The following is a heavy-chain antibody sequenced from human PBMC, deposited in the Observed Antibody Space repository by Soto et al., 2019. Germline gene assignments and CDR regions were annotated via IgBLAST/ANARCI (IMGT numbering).Heavy chain of an antibody. V-gene: IGHV3-30*03. CDR1: GFSFSTYG. D-gene: IGHD3-10*01. J-gene: IGHJ5*02. Sequence: GGSLRLSCAASGFSFSTYGMHWVRQAPGKGLEWVAFISNDGSNKYYADSVKGRFTISRDNSKNTLYLQMNSLRAEDTAFYYCVGSGTDVWVSKEDYWFDPWGQGTLVTVPS. CDR2: ISNDGSNK. CDR3: VGSGTDVWVSKEDYWFDP.